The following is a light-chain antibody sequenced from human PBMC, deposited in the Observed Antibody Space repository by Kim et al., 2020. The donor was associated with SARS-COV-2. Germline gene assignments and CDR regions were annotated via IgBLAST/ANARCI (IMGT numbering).Light chain of an antibody. CDR2: STN. CDR1: SGSVSTSYS. CDR3: VLYMGSGIWV. J-gene: IGLJ3*02. Sequence: GGPVTLTCGLSSGSVSTSYSPSWYQQTPGQAPRTLIYSTNTRSSGVPDRFSGSILGNKAALTITGAQADDESDYYCVLYMGSGIWVFGGGTQLTVL. V-gene: IGLV8-61*01.